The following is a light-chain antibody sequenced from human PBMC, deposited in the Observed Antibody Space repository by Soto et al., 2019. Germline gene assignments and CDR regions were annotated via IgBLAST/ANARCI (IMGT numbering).Light chain of an antibody. CDR2: GVS. CDR1: QSVSSSY. J-gene: IGKJ1*01. Sequence: EIVLTQSPGTLSLSPGERATLSCRASQSVSSSYFAWYQQKPGQAPRLLIYGVSSRATGIPDRFSGSGSGTAFALTISRLDPEDLAVYYCQQYGSSQWTIGQGPKVEIK. V-gene: IGKV3-20*01. CDR3: QQYGSSQWT.